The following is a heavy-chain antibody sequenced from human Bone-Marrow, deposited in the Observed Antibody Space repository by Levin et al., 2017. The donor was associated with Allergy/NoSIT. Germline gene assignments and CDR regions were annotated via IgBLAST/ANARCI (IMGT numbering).Heavy chain of an antibody. CDR3: ARPLWSATVTTCAYDI. D-gene: IGHD4-17*01. V-gene: IGHV5-51*01. Sequence: KVSCQGSGYSFSTYWIAWVRQMPGKGLEWMGIIYPYDSDIRYSPSFQGQVTFSADKSINTAYLQWSSLKASDTAMYYCARPLWSATVTTCAYDIWGQGTMVTVSS. CDR2: IYPYDSDI. CDR1: GYSFSTYW. J-gene: IGHJ3*02.